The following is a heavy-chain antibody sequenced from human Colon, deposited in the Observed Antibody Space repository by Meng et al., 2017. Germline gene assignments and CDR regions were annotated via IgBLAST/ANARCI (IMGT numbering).Heavy chain of an antibody. J-gene: IGHJ3*02. D-gene: IGHD2-15*01. CDR2: IWADGINK. CDR3: AAETPYCSCGSCSGTLAAFDI. Sequence: GGSLRLSCAASGFTFSTYGMHWVRQAPGKGLAWVAVIWADGINKYYADSVKGRFTISRDNSKNRLFLEMNSLRAPDTALYYCAAETPYCSCGSCSGTLAAFDIWGQGTMVTVSS. CDR1: GFTFSTYG. V-gene: IGHV3-33*01.